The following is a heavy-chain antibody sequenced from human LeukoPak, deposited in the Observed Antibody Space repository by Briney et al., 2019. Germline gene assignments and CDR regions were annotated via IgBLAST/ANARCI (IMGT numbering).Heavy chain of an antibody. CDR2: INPNSGGT. Sequence: VASVKVSCKASGGTFSSYAISWVRQAPGQGLEWMGWINPNSGGTNYAQKFQGRVTMTRDTSISTAYMELSRLRSDDTAVYYCARDYSPVLWSSYYYYYYMDVWGKGTTVTVSS. J-gene: IGHJ6*03. D-gene: IGHD3-16*01. CDR1: GGTFSSYA. CDR3: ARDYSPVLWSSYYYYYYMDV. V-gene: IGHV1-2*02.